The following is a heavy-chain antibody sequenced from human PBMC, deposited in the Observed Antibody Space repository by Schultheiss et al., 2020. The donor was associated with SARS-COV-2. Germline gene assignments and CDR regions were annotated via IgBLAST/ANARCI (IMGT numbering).Heavy chain of an antibody. V-gene: IGHV4-38-2*02. CDR2: IYHRGNT. CDR3: ASTGDYGRYFDL. J-gene: IGHJ2*01. Sequence: SETLSLTCTVSDYSISSGYYWGWIRQPPGKGLDWIGTIYHRGNTYYSPSLKSRVTMSVDRSKNQFSLKLSSVTAADTAVYYCASTGDYGRYFDLWGRGTLVTVSS. D-gene: IGHD4-17*01. CDR1: DYSISSGYY.